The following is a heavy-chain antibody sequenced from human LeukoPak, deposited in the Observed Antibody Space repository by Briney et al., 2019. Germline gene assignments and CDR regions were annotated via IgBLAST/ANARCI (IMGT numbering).Heavy chain of an antibody. D-gene: IGHD4-17*01. CDR1: GFTFSDYY. J-gene: IGHJ3*02. Sequence: PGGSLRLSCAASGFTFSDYYMSWIRQAPGKGLEGVSYISSSSSYTNYADSVKGRFTISRDNAKNSLYLQMNSLRAEDAAVYYCARDRTVTTREGAFDIWGQGTMVTVSS. V-gene: IGHV3-11*06. CDR2: ISSSSSYT. CDR3: ARDRTVTTREGAFDI.